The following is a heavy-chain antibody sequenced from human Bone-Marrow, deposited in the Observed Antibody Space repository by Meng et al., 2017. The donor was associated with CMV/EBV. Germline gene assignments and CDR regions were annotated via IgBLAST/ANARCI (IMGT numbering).Heavy chain of an antibody. CDR1: GFTFSSYS. D-gene: IGHD2-2*01. CDR3: ARGRRYCSRTSCYYFDY. J-gene: IGHJ4*02. Sequence: GGSLRLSCAASGFTFSSYSMNWVRQAPGKGLEWVSSISSSSSYIYYADSVKGRFTISRDNAKNSLYLQMNSLRAEDTAVYYCARGRRYCSRTSCYYFDYWGQGTLVTVSS. CDR2: ISSSSSYI. V-gene: IGHV3-21*01.